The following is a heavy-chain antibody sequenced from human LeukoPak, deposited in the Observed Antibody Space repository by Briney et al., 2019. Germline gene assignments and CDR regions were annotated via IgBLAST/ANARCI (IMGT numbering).Heavy chain of an antibody. CDR3: AVSVGIAVAGTTPFDY. CDR2: ISSSSSYI. D-gene: IGHD6-19*01. V-gene: IGHV3-21*01. CDR1: GFTFSSYS. Sequence: GGSLRLSCAASGFTFSSYSMNWVRQAPGKGLEWVSSISSSSSYIYYADSVKGRFTISRDNAKNSLYLQMNSLRAEDTAVYYCAVSVGIAVAGTTPFDYWGQGTLVTVSS. J-gene: IGHJ4*02.